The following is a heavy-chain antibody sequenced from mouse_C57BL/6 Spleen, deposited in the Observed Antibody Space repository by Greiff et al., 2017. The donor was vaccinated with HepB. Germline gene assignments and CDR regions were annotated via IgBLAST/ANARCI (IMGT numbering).Heavy chain of an antibody. D-gene: IGHD1-1*01. CDR2: IDPSDSET. V-gene: IGHV1-52*01. J-gene: IGHJ2*01. Sequence: QVQLQQPGAELVRPGSSVKLSCKASGYTFTSYWMHWVKQRPIQGLEWIGNIDPSDSETHYNQKFKDKATLTVDKSSSTAYMQLSSLTSEDSAVYYCAREGNYYGSSYVDYWGQGTTLTVSS. CDR3: AREGNYYGSSYVDY. CDR1: GYTFTSYW.